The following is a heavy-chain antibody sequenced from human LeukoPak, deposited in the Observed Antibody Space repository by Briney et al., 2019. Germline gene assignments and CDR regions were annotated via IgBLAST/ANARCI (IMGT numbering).Heavy chain of an antibody. CDR3: AREITIFGVVINYYYYMDV. J-gene: IGHJ6*03. D-gene: IGHD3-3*01. CDR2: IYTTGRT. Sequence: SETLSLTCDVSGVSIQSYWWSWVRKPAGKGLEWIGRIYTTGRTNYSPSFQSRVTMSIDVSSNQFSLTLRSVTAADTAVYYCAREITIFGVVINYYYYMDVWGKGTTVTVSS. V-gene: IGHV4-4*07. CDR1: GVSIQSYW.